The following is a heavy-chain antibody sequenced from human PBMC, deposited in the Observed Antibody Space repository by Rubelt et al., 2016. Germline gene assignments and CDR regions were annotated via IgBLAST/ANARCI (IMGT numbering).Heavy chain of an antibody. CDR1: GFSLSTYA. J-gene: IGHJ6*02. D-gene: IGHD2-21*02. Sequence: EVQLLESGGGLVQPGGSLRLSCATSGFSLSTYAVTWVRQAPGKGLEWVSSISGVTNNRYYADSVRGRFTISRDNSRYTVYLQMDSLRAGDTAVYYCARDPYCGGDCYPSTYYYYYGMDVWGQGTTVTVSS. V-gene: IGHV3-23*01. CDR2: ISGVTNNR. CDR3: ARDPYCGGDCYPSTYYYYYGMDV.